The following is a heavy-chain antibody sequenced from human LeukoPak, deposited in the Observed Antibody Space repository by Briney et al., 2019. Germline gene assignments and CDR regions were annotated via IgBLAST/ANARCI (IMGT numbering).Heavy chain of an antibody. J-gene: IGHJ4*02. Sequence: GGSLRLSCAASGLIFSNVWMNWVRQAPGKGLEWVGRIKSETDGGTTDYAAPVKGRYTISRDDSKNTLYLQMSSLESEDTAVYYCTTSGSYWGQGTLVTVSS. CDR2: IKSETDGGTT. CDR1: GLIFSNVW. CDR3: TTSGSY. V-gene: IGHV3-15*07.